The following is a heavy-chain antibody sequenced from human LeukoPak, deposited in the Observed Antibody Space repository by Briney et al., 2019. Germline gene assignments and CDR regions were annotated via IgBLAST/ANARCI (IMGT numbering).Heavy chain of an antibody. V-gene: IGHV3-23*01. CDR1: GFTFSRHA. D-gene: IGHD1-1*01. J-gene: IGHJ4*02. CDR2: FRGDRGGA. Sequence: GGSLRLSCVGSGFTFSRHAMPWVRQAPGKGLEWVSTFRGDRGGAYYAESLRGRFVISRDNSKSTLYLQMNSLSAEDTAIYYCSNGQELDDAVLESWGRGTLVTVSS. CDR3: SNGQELDDAVLES.